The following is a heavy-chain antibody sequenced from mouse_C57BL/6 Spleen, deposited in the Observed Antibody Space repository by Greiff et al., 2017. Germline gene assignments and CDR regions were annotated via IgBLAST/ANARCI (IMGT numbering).Heavy chain of an antibody. J-gene: IGHJ3*01. CDR3: TRWNWDVWFAY. CDR2: IDPETGGT. D-gene: IGHD4-1*01. CDR1: GYTFTDYE. V-gene: IGHV1-15*01. Sequence: QVQLQQSGAELVRPGASVTLSCKASGYTFTDYEMHWVKQTPVHGLEWIGAIDPETGGTAYNQKFKGKDILTADKSSSTAYMELRSLTSEDSAVYYCTRWNWDVWFAYWGQGTLVTVSA.